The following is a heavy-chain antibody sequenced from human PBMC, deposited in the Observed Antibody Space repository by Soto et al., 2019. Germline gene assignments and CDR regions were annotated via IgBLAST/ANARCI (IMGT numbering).Heavy chain of an antibody. V-gene: IGHV1-46*01. J-gene: IGHJ6*02. Sequence: GASVKVSCKASGYTFTSYYMHWVRQAPGQGLEWMGIINPSGGSTSYAQKFQGRVTMTRDTSTSTVYMELSSLRSEDTAVYYCARGCSGGSCYYYYGMDVWGQGTTVTVSS. CDR1: GYTFTSYY. D-gene: IGHD2-15*01. CDR2: INPSGGST. CDR3: ARGCSGGSCYYYYGMDV.